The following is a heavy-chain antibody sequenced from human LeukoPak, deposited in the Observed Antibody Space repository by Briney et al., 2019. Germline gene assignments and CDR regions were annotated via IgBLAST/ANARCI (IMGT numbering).Heavy chain of an antibody. J-gene: IGHJ4*02. D-gene: IGHD2-15*01. CDR3: ARGGYCSGGSCLTFDY. Sequence: PSETLSLTCAVSGYSISSGYYWGWIRQPPGKGLEWIGGIYHSGSTYYNPSLKSRVTISVDTSKNRFSLKLSSVTAADTAVYYCARGGYCSGGSCLTFDYWGQGTLVTVSS. CDR1: GYSISSGYY. V-gene: IGHV4-38-2*01. CDR2: IYHSGST.